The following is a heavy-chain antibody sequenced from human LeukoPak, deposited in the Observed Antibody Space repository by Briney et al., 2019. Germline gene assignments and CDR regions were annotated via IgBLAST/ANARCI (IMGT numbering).Heavy chain of an antibody. D-gene: IGHD3-10*01. CDR2: IWYDGSKN. Sequence: PGRSLRLSCAASGFTFSSYGIHWVRQAPGKALEWVATIWYDGSKNYYAESVKGRFTISRDDAKNTVYLQMNSLRAEDTAVYFCARERTLYVSGSGYGMDVWGQGTTVTVSS. CDR3: ARERTLYVSGSGYGMDV. V-gene: IGHV3-33*01. CDR1: GFTFSSYG. J-gene: IGHJ6*02.